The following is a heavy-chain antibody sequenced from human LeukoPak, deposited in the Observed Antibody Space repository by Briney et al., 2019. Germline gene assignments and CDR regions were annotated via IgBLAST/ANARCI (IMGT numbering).Heavy chain of an antibody. Sequence: SQTLSLTCTVSGGSISSGSYYWSWIRQPAGKGLEWIGRIYTSGSTNYNPSLKSRVTISVDTSKNQFSLKLSSVTAADTAVYYCAGFQLGYWGQGTLVTVSS. CDR1: GGSISSGSYY. D-gene: IGHD1-1*01. CDR2: IYTSGST. V-gene: IGHV4-61*02. CDR3: AGFQLGY. J-gene: IGHJ4*02.